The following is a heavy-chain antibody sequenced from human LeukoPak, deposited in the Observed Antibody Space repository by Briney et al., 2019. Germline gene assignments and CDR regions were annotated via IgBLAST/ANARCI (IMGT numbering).Heavy chain of an antibody. D-gene: IGHD1-1*01. V-gene: IGHV1-2*02. CDR3: AREHLGTTGVY. J-gene: IGHJ4*02. CDR2: INPNSGGT. CDR1: GYTFTGYY. Sequence: ASVKVSCKASGYTFTGYYMHWVRQAPGQGLEWMGWINPNSGGTNYTHKFQGRVTMTRGTSIGTAYMELSRLTSDDTAVYYCAREHLGTTGVYWGQGTLVTVSS.